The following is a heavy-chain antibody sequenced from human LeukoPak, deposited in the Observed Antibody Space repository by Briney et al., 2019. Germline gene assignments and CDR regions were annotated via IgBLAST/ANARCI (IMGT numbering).Heavy chain of an antibody. CDR1: GYTFTGYY. V-gene: IGHV1-2*02. J-gene: IGHJ6*02. CDR3: ARGGSRNLYYYYGMDV. Sequence: ASVKVSCEASGYTFTGYYMHWVRQAPGQGLEWMGWIDPNSGGTNYAQKFQGRVTMTRDTSISTAYMELSRLRSDDTAVYYCARGGSRNLYYYYGMDVWGQGTTVTVSS. D-gene: IGHD1-14*01. CDR2: IDPNSGGT.